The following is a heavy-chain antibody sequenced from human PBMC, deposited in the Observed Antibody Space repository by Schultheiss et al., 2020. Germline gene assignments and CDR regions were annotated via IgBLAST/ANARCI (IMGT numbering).Heavy chain of an antibody. D-gene: IGHD6-19*01. Sequence: GGSLRLSCAASGFTFSTYSMNWVCQAPGKGLEWVSYISTTDRYIYYADSVKGRFTISRDNARNSVYLQMNSLRAEDTAVYYCAKDRDPVAGGSDYWGQGTLVTVSS. V-gene: IGHV3-21*01. J-gene: IGHJ4*02. CDR2: ISTTDRYI. CDR3: AKDRDPVAGGSDY. CDR1: GFTFSTYS.